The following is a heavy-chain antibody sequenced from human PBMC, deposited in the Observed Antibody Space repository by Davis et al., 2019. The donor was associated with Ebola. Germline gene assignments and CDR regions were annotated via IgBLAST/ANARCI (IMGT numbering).Heavy chain of an antibody. CDR3: ASLRRTITGMDDGFDL. V-gene: IGHV5-51*01. D-gene: IGHD1-20*01. CDR2: IYTGDSDT. Sequence: GESLKISCQDSGNSFTSHWIGWVRQMPGKGLEWMGIIYTGDSDTRYSPSFLGQVTISADKSISTAYLQWGSLKASDTAMYYCASLRRTITGMDDGFDLWGQGTMVTVSS. CDR1: GNSFTSHW. J-gene: IGHJ3*01.